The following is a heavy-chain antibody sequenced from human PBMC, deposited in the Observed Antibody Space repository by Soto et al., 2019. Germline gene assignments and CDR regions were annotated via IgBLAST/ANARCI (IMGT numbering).Heavy chain of an antibody. D-gene: IGHD1-20*01. CDR2: IYYSGST. CDR1: GGSISSYY. V-gene: IGHV4-59*01. Sequence: SETLSLTCTVSGGSISSYYWSWIRQPPGKGLEWIGYIYYSGSTNYNPSLKSRVTISVDTSKNQFSLKLSSVTAADTAVYYCARYKSNYYYGMDVWGQGTQSPSP. CDR3: ARYKSNYYYGMDV. J-gene: IGHJ6*02.